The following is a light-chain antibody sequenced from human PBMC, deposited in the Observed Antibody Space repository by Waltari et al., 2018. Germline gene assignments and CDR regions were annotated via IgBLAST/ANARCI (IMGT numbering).Light chain of an antibody. J-gene: IGKJ2*01. CDR1: QSVSSNY. V-gene: IGKV3-20*01. CDR3: QQYGRSWNT. Sequence: EIVFTQSPGPLSLSPGERATLSCRASQSVSSNYLAWYQQRPGQAPRLLIHGSSSRATGIPDRFSGSGSGTDFTLTISRLEPEDLAVYYCQQYGRSWNTFGQGTKLEIK. CDR2: GSS.